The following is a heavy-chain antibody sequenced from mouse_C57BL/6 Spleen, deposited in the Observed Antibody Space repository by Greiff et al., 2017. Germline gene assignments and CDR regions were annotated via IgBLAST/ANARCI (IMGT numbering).Heavy chain of an antibody. V-gene: IGHV5-17*01. J-gene: IGHJ4*01. Sequence: EVQLVESGGGLVKPGGSLKLSCAASGFNFSDYGMHWVRQAPEKGLEWVAYISSGSSTIYYADTVKGRFTISRDNAKNTLFLQMTSLRSEDTAMYYCANDGYYVGAMDYWGQGTSVTVSS. CDR2: ISSGSSTI. CDR1: GFNFSDYG. D-gene: IGHD2-3*01. CDR3: ANDGYYVGAMDY.